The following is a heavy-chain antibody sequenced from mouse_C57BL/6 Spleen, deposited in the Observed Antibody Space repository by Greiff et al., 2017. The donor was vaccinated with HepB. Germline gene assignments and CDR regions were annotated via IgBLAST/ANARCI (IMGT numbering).Heavy chain of an antibody. Sequence: QVQLQQPGAELVKPGASVKLSCKASGYTFTSYWMHWVKQRPGQGLEWIGMIHPNSGSTNYNEKFKSKATLTVDKSSSTAYMQLSSLTSEDSAVYYCARSGYYSNYVDDYWGQGTTLTVSS. CDR3: ARSGYYSNYVDDY. J-gene: IGHJ2*01. V-gene: IGHV1-64*01. D-gene: IGHD2-5*01. CDR1: GYTFTSYW. CDR2: IHPNSGST.